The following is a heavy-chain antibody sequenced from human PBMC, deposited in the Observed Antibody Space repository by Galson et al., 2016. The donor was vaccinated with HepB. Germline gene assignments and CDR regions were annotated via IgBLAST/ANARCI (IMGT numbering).Heavy chain of an antibody. CDR1: GSTFTRDW. CDR3: ARHRYSDGSGSYLFDP. Sequence: QSGAEVKKSGESLKISCKGSGSTFTRDWIGWVRQMPGKGLEWIGIIYPGDSETRYSPSFQGQVTISADKSINTAYLQWSSLKASDTAMYYCARHRYSDGSGSYLFDPWGQGTLVTVSS. J-gene: IGHJ5*02. CDR2: IYPGDSET. D-gene: IGHD3-10*01. V-gene: IGHV5-51*01.